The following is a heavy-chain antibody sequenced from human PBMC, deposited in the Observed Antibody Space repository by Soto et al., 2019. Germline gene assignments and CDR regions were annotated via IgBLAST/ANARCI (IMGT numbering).Heavy chain of an antibody. CDR1: GFTFDDYA. CDR2: ISWNSGSI. V-gene: IGHV3-9*01. D-gene: IGHD6-13*01. CDR3: AKHIAAAGSYYYGMDV. J-gene: IGHJ6*02. Sequence: EVQLVESGGGLVPPGRSLRLSCAASGFTFDDYAMHWVRQAPGKGLEWVSGISWNSGSIGYADSVKGRFTISRDNAKNSLYLQMNSLRAEDTAMYYCAKHIAAAGSYYYGMDVWGQGTTVTVSS.